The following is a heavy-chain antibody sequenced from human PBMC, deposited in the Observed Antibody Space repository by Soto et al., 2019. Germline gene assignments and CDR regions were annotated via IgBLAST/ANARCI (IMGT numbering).Heavy chain of an antibody. CDR2: IFSNDEK. J-gene: IGHJ6*02. CDR1: GFSLSNARMG. CDR3: ARIGGYSGYGLYYYGMDV. Sequence: QVTLKESGPVLVKPTETLTLTCTVSGFSLSNARMGVSWIRQPPGKALEWLAHIFSNDEKSYSTSLKSRLTISKDTSKRQVVLTMPNMDPVDTATYYCARIGGYSGYGLYYYGMDVWGQGTTVTVSS. V-gene: IGHV2-26*01. D-gene: IGHD5-12*01.